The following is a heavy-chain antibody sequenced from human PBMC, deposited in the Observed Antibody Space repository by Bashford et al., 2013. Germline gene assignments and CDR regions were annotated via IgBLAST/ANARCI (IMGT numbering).Heavy chain of an antibody. J-gene: IGHJ5*02. V-gene: IGHV5-51*01. CDR3: ARLSRIFGVGNNWFDP. D-gene: IGHD3-3*02. Sequence: WVRQMPGKGLEWMGIIYPGDSDTRYSPSFQGQVTISADKSISTAYLQWSSLKASDTAMYYCARLSRIFGVGNNWFDPWGQGTLVTVSS. CDR2: IYPGDSDT.